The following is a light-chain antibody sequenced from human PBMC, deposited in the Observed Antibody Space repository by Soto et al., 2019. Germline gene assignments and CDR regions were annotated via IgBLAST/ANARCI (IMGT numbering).Light chain of an antibody. CDR2: DAS. Sequence: EIVLTQSPATLSLSPGERATLSCRASQSVSSYLAWYQQKPGQAPRLLIYDASNRATGIPARFSGSGSGTDFTLTISSLEPKDVAVYYWQQRSNWPTLTFGGGTKVEIK. CDR1: QSVSSY. CDR3: QQRSNWPTLT. J-gene: IGKJ4*01. V-gene: IGKV3-11*01.